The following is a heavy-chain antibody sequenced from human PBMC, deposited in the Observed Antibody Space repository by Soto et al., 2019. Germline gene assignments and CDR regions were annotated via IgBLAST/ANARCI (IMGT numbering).Heavy chain of an antibody. CDR2: ISWNSGSI. J-gene: IGHJ5*02. Sequence: GGSLRLSCAASGFTFDDYAMHWVRQAPGKGLEWVSGISWNSGSIGYADSVKGRFTISRDNAKNSLYLQMNSLRAEDTALYYCAKDSVLLWFGDDNWFDPWGQGTLVTVSS. CDR1: GFTFDDYA. CDR3: AKDSVLLWFGDDNWFDP. V-gene: IGHV3-9*01. D-gene: IGHD3-10*01.